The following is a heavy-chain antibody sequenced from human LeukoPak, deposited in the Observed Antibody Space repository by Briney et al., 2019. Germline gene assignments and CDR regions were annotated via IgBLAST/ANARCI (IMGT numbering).Heavy chain of an antibody. Sequence: PGGSLRLSCAASGFTFSSYSMNWVRQAPGKGLEWVSSISSSSSYIYYADSVKGRFTISRDNAKNSLYLQMNSLRAEDTAVYYCARDRAGYYDFWSGYSQGYYFDYCGQGTLVTVSS. CDR1: GFTFSSYS. CDR2: ISSSSSYI. J-gene: IGHJ4*02. D-gene: IGHD3-3*01. CDR3: ARDRAGYYDFWSGYSQGYYFDY. V-gene: IGHV3-21*01.